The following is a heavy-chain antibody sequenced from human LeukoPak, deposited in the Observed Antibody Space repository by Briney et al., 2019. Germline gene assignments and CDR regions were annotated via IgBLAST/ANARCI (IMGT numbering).Heavy chain of an antibody. Sequence: SVKVSCKASGCTFSSYAISWVRQAPGQGLEWMGGIIPIFGTANYAQKFQGRVTITTDESTSTAYMELSSLRSEDTAVYYCARDPDRDERLDYWGQGTLVTVSS. V-gene: IGHV1-69*05. CDR2: IIPIFGTA. CDR1: GCTFSSYA. D-gene: IGHD1-1*01. J-gene: IGHJ4*02. CDR3: ARDPDRDERLDY.